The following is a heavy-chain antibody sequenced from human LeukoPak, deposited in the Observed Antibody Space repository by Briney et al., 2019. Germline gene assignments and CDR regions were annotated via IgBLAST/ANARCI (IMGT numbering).Heavy chain of an antibody. D-gene: IGHD6-19*01. V-gene: IGHV3-11*04. CDR2: LSNSGNTI. J-gene: IGHJ4*02. Sequence: PGGSLRLSRAASGFTFSDYYMSWIRQAPGKGLEWISYLSNSGNTIYYADSVKGRFTISRDNAKNSLYLQMNSLRAEDTAVYYCARVAVTGIGVDYWGQGILVTVSS. CDR3: ARVAVTGIGVDY. CDR1: GFTFSDYY.